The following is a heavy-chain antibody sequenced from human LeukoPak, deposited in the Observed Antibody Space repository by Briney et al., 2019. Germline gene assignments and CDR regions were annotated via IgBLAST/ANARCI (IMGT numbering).Heavy chain of an antibody. J-gene: IGHJ4*02. Sequence: PGGSLRLSCAASGFTFSSYWMSWVRQAPGKRLEWVANIKQDGSEKYYVDSVKGRFTISRDNAKNSLYLQMNSLRAEDTAVYYCARGFSGYYYDLFDNWGQGTLVTFSS. CDR3: ARGFSGYYYDLFDN. V-gene: IGHV3-7*01. D-gene: IGHD3-22*01. CDR1: GFTFSSYW. CDR2: IKQDGSEK.